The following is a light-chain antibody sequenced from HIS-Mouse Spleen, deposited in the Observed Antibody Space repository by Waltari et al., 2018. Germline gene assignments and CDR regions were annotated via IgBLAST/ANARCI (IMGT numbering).Light chain of an antibody. V-gene: IGLV1-47*01. J-gene: IGLJ2*01. CDR2: RNN. CDR1: SSNIGSNS. CDR3: AAWDDSLSGVV. Sequence: QSVLTQPPSASGTPGQRVTISCSGSSSNIGSNSVTWYQQPPGTAPKLLIYRNNQRPSGVPDRFSGSKSGTSASLAISGLRSEDEADYYCAAWDDSLSGVVFGGGTKLTVL.